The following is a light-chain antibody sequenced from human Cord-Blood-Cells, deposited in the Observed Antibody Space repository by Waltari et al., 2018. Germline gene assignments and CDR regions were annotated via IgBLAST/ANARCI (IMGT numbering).Light chain of an antibody. CDR3: QQYDNLPYT. CDR1: QDISNY. V-gene: IGKV1-33*01. CDR2: DAS. J-gene: IGKJ2*01. Sequence: DIQLPQSPSSLSASVGDRVTITCQASQDISNYLHWYQQKPGKAPKLLIYDASNLETGVPSRFSGSGAGTDFTFTISSLQPEDIATYDCQQYDNLPYTFGQGTKLESK.